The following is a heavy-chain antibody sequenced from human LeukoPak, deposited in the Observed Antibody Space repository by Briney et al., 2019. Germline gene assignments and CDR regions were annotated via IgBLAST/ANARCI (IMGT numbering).Heavy chain of an antibody. V-gene: IGHV3-21*01. CDR2: IDTTSYT. Sequence: KSGGSLRLSCAASGFIFSSYGMNWVRQAPGKGLEWVASIDTTSYTYYTDSVKGRFTISRDNAKISLYLQVNSLRAEDTAVYYCATEGRGVHFDSWGQGTLVTVSS. CDR1: GFIFSSYG. CDR3: ATEGRGVHFDS. D-gene: IGHD3-10*01. J-gene: IGHJ4*02.